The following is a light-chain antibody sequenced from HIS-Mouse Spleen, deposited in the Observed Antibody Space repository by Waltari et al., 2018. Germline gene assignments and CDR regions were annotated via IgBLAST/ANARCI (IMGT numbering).Light chain of an antibody. V-gene: IGKV3-15*01. CDR3: QQYNNWPWT. Sequence: EIVMTQSPATLSVSPGERATLSCRASQSVSSNLAWYQQKPGQAPRRLSYGASTRATGSPARFSGSGSGTEFTLTISSMQSEDFAVYYCQQYNNWPWTFGQGTKVEIK. CDR1: QSVSSN. CDR2: GAS. J-gene: IGKJ1*01.